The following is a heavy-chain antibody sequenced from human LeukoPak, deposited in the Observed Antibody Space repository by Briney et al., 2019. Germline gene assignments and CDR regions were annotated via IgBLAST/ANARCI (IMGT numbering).Heavy chain of an antibody. D-gene: IGHD2-21*01. J-gene: IGHJ3*02. CDR1: GYTFINYG. V-gene: IGHV1-18*04. CDR3: ARQSVVLSRSPYDAFEI. Sequence: APVKVSCKASGYTFINYGITWVRQVPGQGLECMGWISGYNGNTNYEQKFHGRVTMTIDKSTTTAYMELSSLASDDTGVYYCARQSVVLSRSPYDAFEILGQGTRVIVSS. CDR2: ISGYNGNT.